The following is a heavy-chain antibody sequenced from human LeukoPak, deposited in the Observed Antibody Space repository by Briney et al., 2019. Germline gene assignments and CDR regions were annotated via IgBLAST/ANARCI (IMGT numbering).Heavy chain of an antibody. CDR1: GYSFNIYE. Sequence: ASVTVSCKTSGYSFNIYEINWVRQAPGQGLEWMGWVNPNSGDTDYAQKFQGRLTMTRNTSISTAYMELSGLRLEDTAVYYCSRGPRFDPWGQGTQVTVSS. J-gene: IGHJ5*02. CDR2: VNPNSGDT. V-gene: IGHV1-8*01. CDR3: SRGPRFDP.